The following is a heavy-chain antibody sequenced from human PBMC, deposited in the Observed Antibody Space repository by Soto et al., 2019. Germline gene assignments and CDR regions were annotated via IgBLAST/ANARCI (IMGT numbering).Heavy chain of an antibody. V-gene: IGHV1-69*06. CDR2: IIPIFGTA. CDR3: ARENSSGYYLPFFDY. D-gene: IGHD3-22*01. J-gene: IGHJ4*02. Sequence: QVQLVQSGAEVKKPGSSVKVSCKASGGTFSSYAISWVRQAPGQGLEWMGGIIPIFGTANYAQKFQGRVTITADKSTSTDYMELSSLRSEDTAVYFCARENSSGYYLPFFDYWGQGTLVNVSS. CDR1: GGTFSSYA.